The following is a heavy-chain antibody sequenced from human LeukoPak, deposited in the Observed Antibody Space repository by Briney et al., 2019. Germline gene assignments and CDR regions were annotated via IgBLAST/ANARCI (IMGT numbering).Heavy chain of an antibody. CDR1: GFTFRSYA. CDR2: ISGSGDTT. Sequence: GGSLRLSCAASGFTFRSYAMSWVRQAPGKGLEWVSAISGSGDTTYYADSVKGRFTISRDNSKNTLYLQMNSLRPEDAAVYYCAKVGARGCSSSTCFIYWGQGTLVTVSS. D-gene: IGHD2-2*01. CDR3: AKVGARGCSSSTCFIY. J-gene: IGHJ4*02. V-gene: IGHV3-23*01.